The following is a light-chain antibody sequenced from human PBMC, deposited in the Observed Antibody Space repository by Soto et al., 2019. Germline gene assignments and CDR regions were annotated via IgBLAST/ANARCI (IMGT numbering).Light chain of an antibody. Sequence: QSVLTQPASVSGSPGQSITISYTGTSSDVGGYNHVSWYQHHPGKAPKLMIYEVSNRPSGVSNRFSGSKSGNTASLTISGLQADDEADYYCNSHTSSNTRVFGTGTRSPS. CDR1: SSDVGGYNH. V-gene: IGLV2-14*01. CDR2: EVS. CDR3: NSHTSSNTRV. J-gene: IGLJ1*01.